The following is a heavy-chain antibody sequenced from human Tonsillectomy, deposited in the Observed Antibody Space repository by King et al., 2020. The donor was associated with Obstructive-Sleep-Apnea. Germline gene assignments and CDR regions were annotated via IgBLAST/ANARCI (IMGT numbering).Heavy chain of an antibody. V-gene: IGHV3-48*01. D-gene: IGHD3-22*01. CDR3: ARDQPYHSESSGPIDY. CDR2: IRSSGSIM. J-gene: IGHJ4*02. Sequence: VQLVESGGGLVQPGGSLRLSCAASGFTFSSYTMNWVRQAPGKGLEWISFIRSSGSIMFYADSVKGRFTISSNKSKNSLYLQMNRLRAEETAGYYCARDQPYHSESSGPIDYWGQGTLVTVSS. CDR1: GFTFSSYT.